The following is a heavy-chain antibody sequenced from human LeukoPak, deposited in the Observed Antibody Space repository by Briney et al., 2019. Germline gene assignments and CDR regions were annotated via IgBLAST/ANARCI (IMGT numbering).Heavy chain of an antibody. J-gene: IGHJ4*02. CDR1: GGTFSSYA. V-gene: IGHV1-69*06. CDR2: IIPIFGTA. D-gene: IGHD2-15*01. CDR3: ARDDSGGSFFDY. Sequence: ASVKVSCKASGGTFSSYAISWVRQAPGQGLEWMGGIIPIFGTANYAQKFQGRVMITADKSTSTAYMELSSLRSEDTAVYYCARDDSGGSFFDYWGQGTLVTVSS.